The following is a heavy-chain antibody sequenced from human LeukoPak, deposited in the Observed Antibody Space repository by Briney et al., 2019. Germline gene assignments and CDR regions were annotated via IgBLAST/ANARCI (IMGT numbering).Heavy chain of an antibody. CDR3: ARPPYSSGWYEVDY. J-gene: IGHJ4*02. D-gene: IGHD6-13*01. V-gene: IGHV3-53*05. CDR2: IYSGGST. Sequence: GGSLRLSCAASGFTVSSNYMSWVRQAPGKGLEWVSVIYSGGSTYYADSVKGRFTISRDNSKNTLYLQMNSLRAEDTAVYYCARPPYSSGWYEVDYWGQGTLVTVSS. CDR1: GFTVSSNY.